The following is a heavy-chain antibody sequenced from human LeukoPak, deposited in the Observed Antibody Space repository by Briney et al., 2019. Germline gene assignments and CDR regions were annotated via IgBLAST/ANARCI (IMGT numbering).Heavy chain of an antibody. Sequence: RGSLTQTFAASGFNLRDYWMHWVRQAPGKGLVWVSRLGTDGTYTNYADSVKGRFTISRDNAKNTLYLQMDSLRAEDTAFYYCVRDPSNSGSWFDLWGQGTMVTLSS. J-gene: IGHJ5*02. CDR2: LGTDGTYT. CDR1: GFNLRDYW. V-gene: IGHV3-74*01. D-gene: IGHD4-11*01. CDR3: VRDPSNSGSWFDL.